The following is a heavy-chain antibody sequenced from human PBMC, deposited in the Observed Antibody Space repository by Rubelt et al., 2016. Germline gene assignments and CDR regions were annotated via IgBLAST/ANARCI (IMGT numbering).Heavy chain of an antibody. J-gene: IGHJ5*02. CDR1: GYTFTSYG. V-gene: IGHV1-18*01. D-gene: IGHD6-19*01. CDR2: ISAYNGNT. CDR3: ARDKEWLATRGFQNWFNP. Sequence: QVQLVQSGAEVKKPGASVKVSCKASGYTFTSYGISWVRQAPGQGLEWMGWISAYNGNTNYEQKLQCRVTMTTDTSTSTAYMELRSLRSDDTAVYYCARDKEWLATRGFQNWFNPWGQGTLVTVSS.